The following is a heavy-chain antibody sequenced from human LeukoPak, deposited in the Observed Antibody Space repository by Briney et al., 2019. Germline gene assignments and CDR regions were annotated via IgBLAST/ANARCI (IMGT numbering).Heavy chain of an antibody. J-gene: IGHJ4*02. Sequence: PGGSLRLSCAATGFTFSSYAMHWVRQAPGKELEWVAVISYDGSNKYYADSVKGRFTISRDNSKNTLYLQMNSLRAEDTAVYYCARGISRYFLVDYWGQGTLVTVSS. V-gene: IGHV3-30-3*01. CDR1: GFTFSSYA. CDR3: ARGISRYFLVDY. CDR2: ISYDGSNK. D-gene: IGHD3-3*02.